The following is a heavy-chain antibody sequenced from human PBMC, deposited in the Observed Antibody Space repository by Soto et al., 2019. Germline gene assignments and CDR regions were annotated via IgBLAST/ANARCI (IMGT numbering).Heavy chain of an antibody. V-gene: IGHV3-30*18. CDR1: GFSFSKYG. CDR3: AKDRVIQLLPIWPDP. Sequence: PGGSLRLSCVASGFSFSKYGMHWVRQAPGKGLEWVAFVSSDGNNKYYADSVKGRFIISRDNSRNTVYLQVDSLRIDDTALYYCAKDRVIQLLPIWPDPWGQGTLVTVSS. D-gene: IGHD1-1*01. J-gene: IGHJ5*02. CDR2: VSSDGNNK.